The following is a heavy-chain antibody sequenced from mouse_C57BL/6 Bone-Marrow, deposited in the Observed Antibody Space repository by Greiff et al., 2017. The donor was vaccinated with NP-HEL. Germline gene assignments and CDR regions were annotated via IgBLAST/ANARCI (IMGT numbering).Heavy chain of an antibody. CDR1: GYTFTDYY. CDR2: IYPGSGNT. D-gene: IGHD2-3*01. J-gene: IGHJ1*03. Sequence: QVQLQQSGAELVRPGASVKLSCKASGYTFTDYYINWVKQRPGQGLEWIARIYPGSGNTYYNEKFKGKATLTAEKSSSTAYMQLSSLTSEDSAVYFCARPWLLWYFDVWGTGTTVTVSS. CDR3: ARPWLLWYFDV. V-gene: IGHV1-76*01.